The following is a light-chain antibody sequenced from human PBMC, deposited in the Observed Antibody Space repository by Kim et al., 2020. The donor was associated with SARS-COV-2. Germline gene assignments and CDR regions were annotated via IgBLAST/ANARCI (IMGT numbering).Light chain of an antibody. CDR1: QSVSSN. J-gene: IGKJ1*01. CDR2: GAS. Sequence: VSPGERATLSCRASQSVSSNLAWYQQKPGQAPRLLIYGASTRATGIPARFSGSGSGTEFTLTISSLQSEDFATYYCQQYSTYPWTFGQGTKVDIK. CDR3: QQYSTYPWT. V-gene: IGKV3-15*01.